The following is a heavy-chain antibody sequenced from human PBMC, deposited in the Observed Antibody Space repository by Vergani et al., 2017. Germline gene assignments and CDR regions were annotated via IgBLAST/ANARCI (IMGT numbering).Heavy chain of an antibody. J-gene: IGHJ5*02. Sequence: EVQLVESGGGLVKPGGSLRLSCAASGFTFSSSSMNWVRQAPGKGLEWVSSISTSSSYIYYADSVKGRFTISRDNATNSLYLQMNSLRAEDTAVYYCASGVVPAAIGWFDPWGQGTLVTVSS. D-gene: IGHD2-2*01. V-gene: IGHV3-21*01. CDR2: ISTSSSYI. CDR1: GFTFSSSS. CDR3: ASGVVPAAIGWFDP.